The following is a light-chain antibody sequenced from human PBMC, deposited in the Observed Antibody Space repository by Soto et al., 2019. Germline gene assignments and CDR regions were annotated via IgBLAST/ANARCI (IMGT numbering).Light chain of an antibody. Sequence: DIQMTQSPSTLSPSLGARVTVTCRASQSVSGWLAWYQQKPGEAPKLLIYDASALQRGVPSRFSGSGSGTKFTLTIASLQPDDFATYYCQQYETFSGTFGPGTKVDIK. CDR2: DAS. J-gene: IGKJ1*01. CDR1: QSVSGW. V-gene: IGKV1-5*01. CDR3: QQYETFSGT.